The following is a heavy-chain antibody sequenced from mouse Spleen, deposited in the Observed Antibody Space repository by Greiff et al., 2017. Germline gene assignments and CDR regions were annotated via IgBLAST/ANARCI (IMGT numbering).Heavy chain of an antibody. CDR1: GFTFSDYG. J-gene: IGHJ2*01. V-gene: IGHV5-17*01. D-gene: IGHD1-1*01. CDR2: ISSGSSTI. Sequence: EVKVEESGGGLVKPGGSLKLSCAASGFTFSDYGMHWVRQAPEKGLEWVAYISSGSSTIYYADTVKGRFTISRDNAKNTLFLQMTSLRSEDTAMYYCARRRNYYGSYFDYWGQGTTLTVSS. CDR3: ARRRNYYGSYFDY.